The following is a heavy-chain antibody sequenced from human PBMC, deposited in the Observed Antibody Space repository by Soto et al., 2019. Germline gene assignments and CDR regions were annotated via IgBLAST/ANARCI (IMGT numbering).Heavy chain of an antibody. D-gene: IGHD1-20*01. CDR2: INWNGGST. CDR1: GFTFADYA. CDR3: ARTGDITSANYYYYMDV. Sequence: GGSLRLSCAASGFTFADYAMIWVRQAPGKGLEWVCDINWNGGSTSCAGTVKGRFAISRDNAKNSLYLQMDSLRAEDTAFYYCARTGDITSANYYYYMDVWGKGTTVTVSS. J-gene: IGHJ6*03. V-gene: IGHV3-20*04.